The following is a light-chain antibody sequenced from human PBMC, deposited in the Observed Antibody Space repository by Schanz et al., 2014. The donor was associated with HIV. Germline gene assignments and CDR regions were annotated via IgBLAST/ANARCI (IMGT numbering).Light chain of an antibody. CDR1: QTVSNN. CDR3: QHHATSPRT. J-gene: IGKJ1*01. Sequence: EGVLTQSPGTLSVSPGERATLSCRASQTVSNNLAWYRQTPGQAPRLLIYGASTRATGVPDRFSGSGSGTDFTLIISRLEPEDFAVYYCQHHATSPRTFGQGTRVEIK. CDR2: GAS. V-gene: IGKV3-20*01.